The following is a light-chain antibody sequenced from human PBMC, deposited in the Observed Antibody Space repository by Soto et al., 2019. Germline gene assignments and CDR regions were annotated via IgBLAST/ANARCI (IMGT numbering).Light chain of an antibody. CDR3: QQYGSSGT. CDR2: GAS. CDR1: QSVSNDF. Sequence: VVLSQSPGILSLSPGERATLSCRASQSVSNDFLAWYQQKPGQAPGLLIYGASTRATDVPDRFSGSGSGADFTLSISRLEPEDFAVYYCQQYGSSGTSCQGTK. J-gene: IGKJ1*01. V-gene: IGKV3-20*01.